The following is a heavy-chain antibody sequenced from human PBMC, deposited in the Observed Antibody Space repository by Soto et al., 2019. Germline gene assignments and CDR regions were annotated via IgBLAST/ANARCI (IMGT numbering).Heavy chain of an antibody. CDR1: GGTFSSYA. D-gene: IGHD5-12*01. CDR3: ARLRADIVASYGMDV. Sequence: QVQLVQSGAEVKKPGSSVKVSCKASGGTFSSYAISWVRQAPGQGLEWMGGIIPIFGTANYAQKFQGRVTXTXAXSAXTAYMELSSLRSEDTAVYYCARLRADIVASYGMDVWGQGTTVTVSS. V-gene: IGHV1-69*05. J-gene: IGHJ6*02. CDR2: IIPIFGTA.